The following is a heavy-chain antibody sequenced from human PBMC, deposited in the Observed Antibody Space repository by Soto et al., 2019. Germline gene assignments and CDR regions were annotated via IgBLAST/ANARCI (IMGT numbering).Heavy chain of an antibody. Sequence: GGSLRLSCAASGFTFSSYAMSWVRQAPGKGLEWVSAISGSGGSTYYADSVKGRFTISRDNSKNTLYLQMNSLRAEDTAVYYCAKAPGSYCSSTSCYLRFDYWGQGTLVTVSS. CDR1: GFTFSSYA. V-gene: IGHV3-23*01. D-gene: IGHD2-2*01. J-gene: IGHJ4*02. CDR3: AKAPGSYCSSTSCYLRFDY. CDR2: ISGSGGST.